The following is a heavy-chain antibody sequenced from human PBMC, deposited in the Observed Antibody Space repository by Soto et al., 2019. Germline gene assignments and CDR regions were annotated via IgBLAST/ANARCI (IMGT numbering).Heavy chain of an antibody. J-gene: IGHJ4*02. Sequence: QMQLVQSGPEVKKPGTSVKVSCKASGFTFTSSAVQWVRQARGQRLEWIGWIVVGSGNTNYAQKFQERVTTTRDMATSTAYMELSSRRSEDTAVYDCPADGDGYSYDGDYWGQGTLVTVSS. CDR1: GFTFTSSA. D-gene: IGHD5-18*01. CDR3: PADGDGYSYDGDY. V-gene: IGHV1-58*01. CDR2: IVVGSGNT.